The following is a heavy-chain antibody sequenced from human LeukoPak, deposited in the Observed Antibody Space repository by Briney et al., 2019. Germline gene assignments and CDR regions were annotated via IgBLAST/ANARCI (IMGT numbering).Heavy chain of an antibody. Sequence: ASVKVPCKASGYTFTGYYMHWVRQAPGQGLEWMGWINPNSGGTNYAQKFQGRVTMTRDTSISTAYMELSRLRSDDTAVYYCARDRSGDDDFWSGYYSNYFDPWGQGTLVTVSS. CDR2: INPNSGGT. V-gene: IGHV1-2*02. CDR1: GYTFTGYY. CDR3: ARDRSGDDDFWSGYYSNYFDP. J-gene: IGHJ5*02. D-gene: IGHD3-3*01.